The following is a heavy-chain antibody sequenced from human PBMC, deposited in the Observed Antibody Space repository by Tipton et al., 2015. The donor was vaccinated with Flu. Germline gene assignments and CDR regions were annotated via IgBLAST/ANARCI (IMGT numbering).Heavy chain of an antibody. D-gene: IGHD5-12*01. J-gene: IGHJ3*02. CDR3: ARMPVWLGYAFDI. V-gene: IGHV3-7*03. Sequence: SLRLSCTTSGFTFGDYAMSWVRQAPGKGLEWVANIKQDGNEKYYADSVKGRFTISRDNAKNSLYLQMNSLRGEDTADYYCARMPVWLGYAFDIWGQGTMVTVSS. CDR2: IKQDGNEK. CDR1: GFTFGDYA.